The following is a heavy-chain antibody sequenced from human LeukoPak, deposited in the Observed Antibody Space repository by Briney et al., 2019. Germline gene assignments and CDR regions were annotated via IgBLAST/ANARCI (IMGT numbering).Heavy chain of an antibody. J-gene: IGHJ4*02. V-gene: IGHV4-59*01. CDR3: ARGEYYFDY. CDR1: GGSISSYY. CDR2: IYYSGST. Sequence: SETLSLTRTVSGGSISSYYWSWIRQPPGKGLEWIGCIYYSGSTNYNPSLKSRVTISVDTSKNQFSLKLSSVTAADTAVYYCARGEYYFDYWGQGTLVTVSS.